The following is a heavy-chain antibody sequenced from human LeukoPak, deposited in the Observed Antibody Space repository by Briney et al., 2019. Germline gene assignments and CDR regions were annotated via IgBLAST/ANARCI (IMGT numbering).Heavy chain of an antibody. CDR3: ARLWGRITVPPDV. CDR2: IIPIVGLP. J-gene: IGHJ6*02. D-gene: IGHD6-19*01. V-gene: IGHV1-69*10. CDR1: GGTFSSYA. Sequence: SVKVSCKASGGTFSSYAISWVRQAPGQGLEWMGGIIPIVGLPNYAQKFQGRVTITADEFTSTAYMELSSLRSEDTAVYYCARLWGRITVPPDVWGQGTTVTVSS.